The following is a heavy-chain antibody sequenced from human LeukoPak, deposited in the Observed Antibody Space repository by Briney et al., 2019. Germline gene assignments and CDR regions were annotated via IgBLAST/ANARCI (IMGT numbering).Heavy chain of an antibody. CDR2: MNPNSGNA. CDR3: ARVRCSGGSCYSPYYGMDV. Sequence: ASVKVSCKASGYTFTSYDINWVRQATGQGLEWMGWMNPNSGNAGYAQKFQGRVTMTRNTSISTAYMELSSLRSEDTAVYYCARVRCSGGSCYSPYYGMDVWGQGTTVTVSS. V-gene: IGHV1-8*01. J-gene: IGHJ6*02. CDR1: GYTFTSYD. D-gene: IGHD2-15*01.